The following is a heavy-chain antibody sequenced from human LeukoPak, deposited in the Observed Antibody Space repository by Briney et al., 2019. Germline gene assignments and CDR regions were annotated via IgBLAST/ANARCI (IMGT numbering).Heavy chain of an antibody. J-gene: IGHJ4*02. Sequence: GGSLRLSCAASGSTFSSHTMNWVRQAPGKGLEWVSYISNTGSVIYYADSVKGRFTISRDNAKNSLYLQMNSLRAEDTAVYYCARISVYGSGTYYPTPDYWGQGTLVTVSS. D-gene: IGHD3-10*01. CDR2: ISNTGSVI. CDR1: GSTFSSHT. CDR3: ARISVYGSGTYYPTPDY. V-gene: IGHV3-48*04.